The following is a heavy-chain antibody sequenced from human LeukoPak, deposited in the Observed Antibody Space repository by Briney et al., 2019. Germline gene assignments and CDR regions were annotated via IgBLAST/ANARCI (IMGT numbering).Heavy chain of an antibody. V-gene: IGHV3-23*01. J-gene: IGHJ3*02. D-gene: IGHD1-26*01. Sequence: GGTLRLSCEASGFTFSTYAMSWVRQAPGKGLEWVSAISGSGGSTYYADSVKGRFTISRDNSKNTLYLQMNSLRAKDTAVYYCAKDPGLVVYDAFDIWGQGTMVTVSS. CDR3: AKDPGLVVYDAFDI. CDR1: GFTFSTYA. CDR2: ISGSGGST.